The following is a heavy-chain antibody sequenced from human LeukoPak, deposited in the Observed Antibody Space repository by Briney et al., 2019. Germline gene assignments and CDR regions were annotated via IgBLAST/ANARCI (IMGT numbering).Heavy chain of an antibody. CDR2: IYNSETI. V-gene: IGHV4-59*01. CDR3: VRVGGASSILSTFDI. D-gene: IGHD6-6*01. J-gene: IGHJ3*02. Sequence: SETLSLTCTVSGGSFTSYYWSWIRQPPGKGLEWIGYIYNSETINYNPSLTSRVTISLDTSKNQVSLKLTSVTAADTAVYYCVRVGGASSILSTFDIWGQGTMVTVSS. CDR1: GGSFTSYY.